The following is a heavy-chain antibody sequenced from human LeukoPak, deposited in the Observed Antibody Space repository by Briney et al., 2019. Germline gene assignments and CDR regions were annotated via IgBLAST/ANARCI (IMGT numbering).Heavy chain of an antibody. CDR2: ISDSGGST. J-gene: IGHJ4*02. CDR1: GFTFDDYA. CDR3: AKQEDIWFGELLPVDY. D-gene: IGHD3-10*01. V-gene: IGHV3-23*01. Sequence: GGSLRLSCAASGFTFDDYAMHWVRQAPGKGLEWVSGISDSGGSTKYADSVKGRFTISRDNSKNTLYLQMNSLRAEDTAVYYCAKQEDIWFGELLPVDYWGQGTLVTVSS.